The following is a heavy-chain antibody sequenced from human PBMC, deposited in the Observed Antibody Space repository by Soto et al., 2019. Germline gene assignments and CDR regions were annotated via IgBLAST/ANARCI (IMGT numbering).Heavy chain of an antibody. V-gene: IGHV3-11*06. CDR1: VFSFSDYY. Sequence: PWGSLRLSCSASVFSFSDYYMSWIRQAPGKGLEWVSYISGNSLYTNYGDSVKGRFTISRDNAKNSLYLQMNSLRAEDTAVYYCAKGEGYKWNYEFDPWGQGTLVTVSS. CDR3: AKGEGYKWNYEFDP. CDR2: ISGNSLYT. J-gene: IGHJ5*02. D-gene: IGHD1-7*01.